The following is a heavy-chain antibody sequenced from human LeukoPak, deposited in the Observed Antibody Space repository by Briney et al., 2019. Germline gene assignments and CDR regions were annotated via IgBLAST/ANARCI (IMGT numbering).Heavy chain of an antibody. V-gene: IGHV1-69*01. Sequence: SVKVSCKASGGTFSSYAISWVRQAPGQGLEWMGGIIPIFGTTNYAQKFQGRVTITADESTSTAYMELSSLRSEDTAVYCCARGNQIAAFDYWGQGTLVTVSS. CDR3: ARGNQIAAFDY. J-gene: IGHJ4*02. CDR2: IIPIFGTT. D-gene: IGHD6-13*01. CDR1: GGTFSSYA.